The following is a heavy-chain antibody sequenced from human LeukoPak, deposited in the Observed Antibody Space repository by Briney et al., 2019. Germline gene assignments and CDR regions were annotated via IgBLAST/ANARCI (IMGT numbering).Heavy chain of an antibody. J-gene: IGHJ4*02. Sequence: ASVKVSCKASGYTFTSYAMHWVRQAPGQRLEWMGWINAGNGNTKYSQKFQGRVTITRDTSVSTAYMELSSLRSEDTAVYYCARDEAVAGYDYWGQGTLVTVSS. V-gene: IGHV1-3*01. CDR3: ARDEAVAGYDY. CDR1: GYTFTSYA. CDR2: INAGNGNT. D-gene: IGHD6-19*01.